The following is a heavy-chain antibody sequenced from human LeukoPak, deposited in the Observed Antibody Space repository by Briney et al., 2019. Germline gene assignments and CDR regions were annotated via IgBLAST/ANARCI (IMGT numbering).Heavy chain of an antibody. V-gene: IGHV3-9*01. D-gene: IGHD6-13*01. CDR2: ISWNSGSI. J-gene: IGHJ3*02. CDR3: AKEGPAAAGTHAFDI. CDR1: GFTFDDYA. Sequence: GGSLRLSCAASGFTFDDYAMHWVRQAPGKGLEWVSGISWNSGSIGYADSVKGRFTISIDNAKNSLYLQMNSLRAEDTALYYCAKEGPAAAGTHAFDIWGQGTMVTVSS.